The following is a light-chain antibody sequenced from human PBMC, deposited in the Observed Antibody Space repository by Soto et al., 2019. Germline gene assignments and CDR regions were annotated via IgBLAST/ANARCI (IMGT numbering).Light chain of an antibody. Sequence: QSALTQPASVSGSPGQSITISCTGTSSDVGGYNYVSWYQQHPAKAPKLMIYEVSNRPSGVSHRFSGSKSGNTASLTISGLQAEDESDYYCFSYTTSSTLVFGGGTKLTVL. V-gene: IGLV2-14*01. CDR3: FSYTTSSTLV. J-gene: IGLJ3*02. CDR1: SSDVGGYNY. CDR2: EVS.